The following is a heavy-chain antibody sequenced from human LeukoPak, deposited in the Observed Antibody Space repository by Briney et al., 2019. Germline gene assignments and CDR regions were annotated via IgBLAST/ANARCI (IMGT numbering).Heavy chain of an antibody. Sequence: GRSLRLSCAASGFTFSSYGMHWVRQAPGKGLEWVAVISYDGSNKDYADSVKGRFTISRDNSKNTLSLQMNSLRAEDTAVYYCAKDTWIQLWHFFDYWGQGTLVTVSS. J-gene: IGHJ4*02. CDR2: ISYDGSNK. CDR3: AKDTWIQLWHFFDY. CDR1: GFTFSSYG. D-gene: IGHD5-18*01. V-gene: IGHV3-30*18.